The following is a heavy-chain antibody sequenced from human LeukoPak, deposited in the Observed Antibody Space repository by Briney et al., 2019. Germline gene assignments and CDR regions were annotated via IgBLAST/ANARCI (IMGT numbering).Heavy chain of an antibody. CDR2: ISSSGTYI. V-gene: IGHV3-21*01. CDR3: AKNHVTVPNGDWFGP. CDR1: TFTFSSYN. D-gene: IGHD4-11*01. Sequence: GGSLRLSCAASTFTFSSYNMNWVRQAPGKGLEWVSSISSSGTYIYYRDSVKGRFTISRDNAKNSLYLQMNNLRDEDTAVYYCAKNHVTVPNGDWFGPWGQGTLVTVSS. J-gene: IGHJ5*02.